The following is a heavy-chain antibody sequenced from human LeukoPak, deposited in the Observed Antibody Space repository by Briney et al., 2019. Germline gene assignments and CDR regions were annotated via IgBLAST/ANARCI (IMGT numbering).Heavy chain of an antibody. V-gene: IGHV4-38-2*01. CDR2: IYHSGRT. J-gene: IGHJ6*04. Sequence: SDTLSLTRAVSGYSISSGYYWGWIRHPPGKGLEWIGSIYHSGRTYYNPSLKSRVTISVDTSKNQFSLKLSSVTAADTAVYYCARSPGGMDVWGKGITVTVSS. CDR3: ARSPGGMDV. CDR1: GYSISSGYY.